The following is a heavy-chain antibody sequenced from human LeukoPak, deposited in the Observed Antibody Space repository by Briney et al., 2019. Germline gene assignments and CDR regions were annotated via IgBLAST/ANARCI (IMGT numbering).Heavy chain of an antibody. CDR2: INPNSGGT. CDR1: GYTFTGYY. Sequence: ASVKVSCKSSGYTFTGYYMHWVRQAPGQGLEWMGWINPNSGGTNYAQKFQGRVTMTRDTSIRTAYMELSRLRSDDTAVYYWARVPVGRVEVPAAMLDYWGQGTLVTVSS. D-gene: IGHD2-2*01. V-gene: IGHV1-2*02. J-gene: IGHJ4*02. CDR3: ARVPVGRVEVPAAMLDY.